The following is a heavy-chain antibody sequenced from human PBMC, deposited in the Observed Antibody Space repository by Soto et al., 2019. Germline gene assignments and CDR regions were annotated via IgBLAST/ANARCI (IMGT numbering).Heavy chain of an antibody. CDR2: IQSDGSSP. V-gene: IGHV3-74*01. Sequence: EVQLVESGGGLVQPGGSLRLSCVASGFTFNYYWMHWVRQAPGKGLVWVSRIQSDGSSPDYVDSGKVRFTISRDNAKHTLYLQMNTLRAEDTAVSYCAIGGAPDYWGQGTLVTVSS. CDR3: AIGGAPDY. J-gene: IGHJ4*02. CDR1: GFTFNYYW.